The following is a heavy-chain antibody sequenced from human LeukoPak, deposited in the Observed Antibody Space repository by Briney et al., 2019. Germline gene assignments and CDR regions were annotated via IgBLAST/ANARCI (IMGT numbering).Heavy chain of an antibody. V-gene: IGHV3-7*01. Sequence: PGGSLRLSCVASGFTFSSYWMSWVRRAPGKGLEWVANIKQDGSERNYADSVKGRFTISRDNAKNSLYLQMNSLGAEDTAVYYCARDAVDTAMVGYSDYWGQGTLVTVSS. CDR3: ARDAVDTAMVGYSDY. CDR1: GFTFSSYW. J-gene: IGHJ4*02. D-gene: IGHD5-18*01. CDR2: IKQDGSER.